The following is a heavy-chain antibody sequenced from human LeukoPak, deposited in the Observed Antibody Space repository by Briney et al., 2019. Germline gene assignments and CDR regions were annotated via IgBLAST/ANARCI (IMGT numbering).Heavy chain of an antibody. Sequence: SETLSLTCTVSGGSISSSSYYWAWVRQPPGKGLEWIGSVYSSGSTYYNPSLKSRVTISVDTSKNQFSLKLSSVTAADTAVYYCARHSSIAAASNYWGQGTLVTVSS. D-gene: IGHD6-13*01. CDR1: GGSISSSSYY. CDR3: ARHSSIAAASNY. V-gene: IGHV4-39*01. J-gene: IGHJ4*02. CDR2: VYSSGST.